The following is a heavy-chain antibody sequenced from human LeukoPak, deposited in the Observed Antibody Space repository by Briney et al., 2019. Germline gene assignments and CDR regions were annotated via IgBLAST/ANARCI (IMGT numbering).Heavy chain of an antibody. CDR1: GGSISSGGYY. J-gene: IGHJ3*02. D-gene: IGHD6-19*01. CDR2: INHSGST. Sequence: SETLSLTCTVSGGSISSGGYYWSWIRQPPGKGLEWIGEINHSGSTNYNPSLKSRVTISVDTSKNQFSLKLSSVTAADTAVYYCAREVGGQVEYSSGWNDAFDIWGQGTMVTVSS. CDR3: AREVGGQVEYSSGWNDAFDI. V-gene: IGHV4-39*07.